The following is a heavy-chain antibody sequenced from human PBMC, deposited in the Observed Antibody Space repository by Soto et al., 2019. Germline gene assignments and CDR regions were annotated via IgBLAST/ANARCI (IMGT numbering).Heavy chain of an antibody. CDR1: GFTFSSYG. D-gene: IGHD3-16*02. V-gene: IGHV3-30*18. CDR3: ANIGESARTFDY. CDR2: ISYDGSNK. Sequence: QVQLVESGGGVVQPGRSLRLSCAASGFTFSSYGMHWVRQAPGKGLEWVAVISYDGSNKYYADSVKGRFTISRDNSKNTLYLQMNSLRAEDTAVYYCANIGESARTFDYWGQGTLVTVSS. J-gene: IGHJ4*02.